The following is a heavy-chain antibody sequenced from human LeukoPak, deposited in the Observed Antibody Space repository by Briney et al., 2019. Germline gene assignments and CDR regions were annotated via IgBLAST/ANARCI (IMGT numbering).Heavy chain of an antibody. V-gene: IGHV3-23*01. CDR2: TSGSGSST. J-gene: IGHJ4*02. CDR1: GFTFITYA. CDR3: AKALMWSRTLFDY. Sequence: QPGGSLRLSCAASGFTFITYAMTWVRQAPGKGLEWVAGTSGSGSSTYYADSVKGRFTISRDNSKNTLYLQMNSLRAEDTAVYFCAKALMWSRTLFDYWGQGTLVTVSS. D-gene: IGHD2-21*01.